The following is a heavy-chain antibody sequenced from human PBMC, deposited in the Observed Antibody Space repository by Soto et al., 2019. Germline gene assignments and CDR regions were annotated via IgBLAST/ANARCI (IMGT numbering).Heavy chain of an antibody. Sequence: QVQLQQWGAGLLKPSETLSLTCAVYGGSFSGYYWSWIRQPPGKGLEWIGEINHSGSTNYNPSLKSRVTISVDTSKNQFSLKLSSVTAADTAVYYCARVRGYCSGGSCYERKRTWYFDYWGQGTLVTVSS. CDR2: INHSGST. CDR1: GGSFSGYY. CDR3: ARVRGYCSGGSCYERKRTWYFDY. D-gene: IGHD2-15*01. V-gene: IGHV4-34*01. J-gene: IGHJ4*02.